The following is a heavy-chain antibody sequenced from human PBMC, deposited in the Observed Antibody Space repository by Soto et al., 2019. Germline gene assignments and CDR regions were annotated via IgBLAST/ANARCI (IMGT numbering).Heavy chain of an antibody. Sequence: KPSETLSLTCTVSGDSVSSGSYYWGWIRQSPGKGLEWIGSVYYRGRSYSKSSVKSRVTISVDTSKNRFSLSLNSVTASDTAVYLCVSQRTTVPTQAYFDYWGPGALVTVSS. V-gene: IGHV4-39*01. CDR3: VSQRTTVPTQAYFDY. D-gene: IGHD4-17*01. CDR1: GDSVSSGSYY. J-gene: IGHJ4*02. CDR2: VYYRGRS.